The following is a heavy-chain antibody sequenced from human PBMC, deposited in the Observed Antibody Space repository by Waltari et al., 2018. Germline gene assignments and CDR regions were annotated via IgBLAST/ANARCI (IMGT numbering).Heavy chain of an antibody. Sequence: QVQLQESGPGLVKPSETLSLTCTVSGGSISSYYWSWIRQPAGKGLEWIGRIYTSGSTNYNPSLKRRVTMAVDTSKNQFSLKLSSVTAADTAVYYCARDKPAAIGEYYYYYYGMDVWGQGTTVTVSS. CDR3: ARDKPAAIGEYYYYYYGMDV. CDR1: GGSISSYY. D-gene: IGHD2-2*01. CDR2: IYTSGST. V-gene: IGHV4-4*07. J-gene: IGHJ6*02.